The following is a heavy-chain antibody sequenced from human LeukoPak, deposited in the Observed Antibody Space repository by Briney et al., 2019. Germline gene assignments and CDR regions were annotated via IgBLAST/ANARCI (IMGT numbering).Heavy chain of an antibody. J-gene: IGHJ6*03. D-gene: IGHD1-26*01. CDR3: ATQYSGNFPYYYYYMDV. CDR2: ISGSGGTT. V-gene: IGHV3-23*01. CDR1: GFTFSNYA. Sequence: GGSLRLSCAASGFTFSNYAMSWVRQAPGKGLEWVSAISGSGGTTFYADSVKGRFTISRDNSKNTLYLQMNSLRAEDTAVYYCATQYSGNFPYYYYYMDVWGKGTTVTVSS.